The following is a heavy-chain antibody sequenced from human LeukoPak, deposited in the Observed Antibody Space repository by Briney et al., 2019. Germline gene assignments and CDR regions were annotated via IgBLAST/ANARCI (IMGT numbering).Heavy chain of an antibody. V-gene: IGHV4-31*03. CDR3: ARDRTTYDSSGKYYFYGMDV. CDR1: GGSISSGGYY. CDR2: IYYSGST. J-gene: IGHJ6*02. Sequence: SETLSLTCTVSGGSISSGGYYWSWIRQHPGKGLEWIGYIYYSGSTYYNPSLKSRITISVDTSKNQFSLKLSSVTAADTAVYYCARDRTTYDSSGKYYFYGMDVWGQGTTVTVSS. D-gene: IGHD3-22*01.